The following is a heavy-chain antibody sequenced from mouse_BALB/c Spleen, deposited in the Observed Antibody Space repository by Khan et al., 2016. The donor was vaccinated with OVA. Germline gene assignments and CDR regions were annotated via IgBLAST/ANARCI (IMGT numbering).Heavy chain of an antibody. CDR3: ARRNYFGYTFAD. J-gene: IGHJ3*01. D-gene: IGHD1-2*01. CDR1: GYTFTDYY. V-gene: IGHV1-77*01. Sequence: QVQLQQSGAELARPGASVKLSCKASGYTFTDYYINWMKQRTGQGLEGIGEISPGSGDIYYNEKFKGKATLPADNSSSTAYMQLSSLTSEASAVYFCARRNYFGYTFADWGQGTLVTVSA. CDR2: ISPGSGDI.